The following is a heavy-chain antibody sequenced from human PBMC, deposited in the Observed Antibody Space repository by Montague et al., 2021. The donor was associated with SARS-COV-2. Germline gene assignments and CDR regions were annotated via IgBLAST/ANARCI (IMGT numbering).Heavy chain of an antibody. V-gene: IGHV4-39*02. CDR2: IYDSGST. CDR3: ARRGRKLLPVATTIGGFDI. Sequence: SETLSLTCTVSGGSISSSNYYWDWIRQPPGKGLEWNGSIYDSGSTYYNPSVKSRVTISVDTAKNHFSLKLSSVTAADTAVYYCARRGRKLLPVATTIGGFDIWGQGTMVTVSS. D-gene: IGHD5-12*01. CDR1: GGSISSSNYY. J-gene: IGHJ3*02.